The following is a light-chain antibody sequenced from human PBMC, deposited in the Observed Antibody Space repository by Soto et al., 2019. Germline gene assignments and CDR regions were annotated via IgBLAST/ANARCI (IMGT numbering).Light chain of an antibody. Sequence: EIVMTQSPATLSVSPGERATLSCRASQSVSNNLVWYQQKPGQAPRLLIYGASTRATGIPARFSGSGSGTEFTLTISSLQSEDFAVYYCQQHHNGPPYTFGQGTKLEIK. CDR1: QSVSNN. CDR2: GAS. J-gene: IGKJ2*01. CDR3: QQHHNGPPYT. V-gene: IGKV3-15*01.